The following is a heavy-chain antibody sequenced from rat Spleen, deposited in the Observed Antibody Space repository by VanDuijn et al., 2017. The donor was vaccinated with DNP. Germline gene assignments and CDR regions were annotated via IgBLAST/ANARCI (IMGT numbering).Heavy chain of an antibody. Sequence: EVQLVESGGGLVQPGRSLKLSCAASGFAFSSFPMTWVRQAPTMALEWVTTINTNGGTIYYRDSVKGRFTISRDNAKNTLYLQMNSLRSEDTATYYCARRDYPVPAYWGQGTLVTVSS. CDR3: ARRDYPVPAY. J-gene: IGHJ3*01. CDR2: INTNGGTI. CDR1: GFAFSSFP. V-gene: IGHV5-46*01. D-gene: IGHD1-4*01.